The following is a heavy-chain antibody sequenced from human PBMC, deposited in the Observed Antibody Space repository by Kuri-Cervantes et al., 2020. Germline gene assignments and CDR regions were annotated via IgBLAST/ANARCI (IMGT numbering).Heavy chain of an antibody. CDR2: ISGSGGST. V-gene: IGHV3-23*01. D-gene: IGHD3-10*01. J-gene: IGHJ6*02. CDR3: TTVWKGITMVRGVIYYYYYGMDV. CDR1: GFTFSSYA. Sequence: GGSLRLSCAASGFTFSSYAMSWVRQAPGKGLEWVSAISGSGGSTYYADSVKGRFTISRDNSKNTLYLQMNSLKTEDTAVYYRTTVWKGITMVRGVIYYYYYGMDVWGQGTTVTVSS.